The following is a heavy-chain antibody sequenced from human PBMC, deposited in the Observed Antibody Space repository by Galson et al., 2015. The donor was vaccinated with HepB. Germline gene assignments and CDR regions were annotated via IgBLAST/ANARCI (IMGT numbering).Heavy chain of an antibody. J-gene: IGHJ3*02. D-gene: IGHD2-2*01. Sequence: SVKVSCKASGYTFTSYYMHWVRQAPGQGLEWMGIINPSGGSTSYAQKFQGRVTMTRDTSTSTVYMELSSLRSEDTAVYYCARDGAGVVVPAAPGAFDIWGQGTMVTVSS. CDR1: GYTFTSYY. CDR3: ARDGAGVVVPAAPGAFDI. CDR2: INPSGGST. V-gene: IGHV1-46*01.